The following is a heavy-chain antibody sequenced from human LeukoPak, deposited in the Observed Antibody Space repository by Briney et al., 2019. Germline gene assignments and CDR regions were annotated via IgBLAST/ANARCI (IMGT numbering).Heavy chain of an antibody. D-gene: IGHD3-16*01. V-gene: IGHV4-59*01. Sequence: SQTLSLTCTVSGGSIGTYYWSWIRQPPGKGLEWIAYIYYSGSTHYNTSLKSRVTISLDTSKNQFSLRLSSVTAADTAVYYCARNTSRTRAYFDYWGQGTLVTVSS. J-gene: IGHJ4*02. CDR2: IYYSGST. CDR3: ARNTSRTRAYFDY. CDR1: GGSIGTYY.